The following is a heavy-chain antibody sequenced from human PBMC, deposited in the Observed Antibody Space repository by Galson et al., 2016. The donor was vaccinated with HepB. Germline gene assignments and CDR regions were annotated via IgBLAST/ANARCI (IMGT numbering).Heavy chain of an antibody. Sequence: PALVKPTQTLTMTCTFSGFSLSTSGMAVSWIRQLPGKALEWLAVIDWNGNKFYSPSLTTRLTISKDTSKTQVVLTLTNMDPVDSATYFCARDLRSHGYYVMDVWGQGTTVTVSS. D-gene: IGHD4-17*01. V-gene: IGHV2-70*13. CDR2: IDWNGNK. CDR3: ARDLRSHGYYVMDV. J-gene: IGHJ6*02. CDR1: GFSLSTSGMA.